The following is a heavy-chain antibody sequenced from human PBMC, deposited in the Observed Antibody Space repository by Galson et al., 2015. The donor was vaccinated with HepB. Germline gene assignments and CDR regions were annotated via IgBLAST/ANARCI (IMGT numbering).Heavy chain of an antibody. D-gene: IGHD3-22*01. Sequence: SLRLSCAASGFTFSSYAMSWVRQAPGKGLEWVSAISGSGGSTYYADSVKGRFTISRDNSKNTLYLQMNSLRAEDTAVYYCAKGENYYYDSSGYYLAWGQGTLVTVSS. CDR3: AKGENYYYDSSGYYLA. CDR2: ISGSGGST. V-gene: IGHV3-23*01. CDR1: GFTFSSYA. J-gene: IGHJ5*02.